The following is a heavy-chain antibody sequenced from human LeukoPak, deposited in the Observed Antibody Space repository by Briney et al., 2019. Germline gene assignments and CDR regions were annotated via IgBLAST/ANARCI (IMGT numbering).Heavy chain of an antibody. CDR2: ISWNSGSI. Sequence: GGSLRLSCAASGFTFDDYAMHWVRQAPGKGLEWVSGISWNSGSIGYADSVKGRFTISRDNAKNSLYLQMNSLRAEDTALYYCATEPADRSGYYFDYWGQGTLVTVSS. CDR1: GFTFDDYA. J-gene: IGHJ4*02. CDR3: ATEPADRSGYYFDY. D-gene: IGHD3-22*01. V-gene: IGHV3-9*01.